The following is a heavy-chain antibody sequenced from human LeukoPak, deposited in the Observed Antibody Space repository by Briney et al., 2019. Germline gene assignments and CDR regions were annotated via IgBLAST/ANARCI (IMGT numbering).Heavy chain of an antibody. CDR1: GYTFTGYY. Sequence: GASVKVSCKASGYTFTGYYIHWVRQAPGQGLEWMGWINPNSGGTNYAQKFQGRVTMTRDTSISTAYMELSRLRFGDTAVYYCAREPRHLYCSSSRCYDWYFDLWGRGTLVTVSS. J-gene: IGHJ2*01. D-gene: IGHD2-2*01. CDR2: INPNSGGT. CDR3: AREPRHLYCSSSRCYDWYFDL. V-gene: IGHV1-2*02.